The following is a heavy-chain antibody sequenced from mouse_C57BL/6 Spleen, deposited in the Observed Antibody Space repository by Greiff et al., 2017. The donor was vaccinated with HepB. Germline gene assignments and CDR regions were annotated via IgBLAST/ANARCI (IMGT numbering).Heavy chain of an antibody. J-gene: IGHJ3*01. D-gene: IGHD2-4*01. CDR2: IHPNSGST. Sequence: QVQLQQPGAELVKPGASVKLSCKASGYTFTSYWMHWVKQRPGQGLEWIGLIHPNSGSTNYNEKFKSKATLTVDKSSSTAYIQLSSLTSEDSAVYYCAIIYYDYSPFAYWGQGTLVTVSA. CDR3: AIIYYDYSPFAY. V-gene: IGHV1-64*01. CDR1: GYTFTSYW.